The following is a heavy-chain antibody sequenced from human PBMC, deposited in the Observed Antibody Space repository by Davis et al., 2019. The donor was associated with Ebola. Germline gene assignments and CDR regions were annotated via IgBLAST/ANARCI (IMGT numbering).Heavy chain of an antibody. CDR3: AKDLVPLGATAYYYYGMDV. CDR1: GFTFSEHY. D-gene: IGHD1-26*01. CDR2: ISGHSLYT. V-gene: IGHV3-11*06. J-gene: IGHJ6*02. Sequence: GESLKISCTASGFTFSEHYMSWVRQAPGKGLEWIAYISGHSLYTNYADSVKGRFTISRDNSKNTLYLQMNSLRAEDTAVYYCAKDLVPLGATAYYYYGMDVWGQGTTVTVSS.